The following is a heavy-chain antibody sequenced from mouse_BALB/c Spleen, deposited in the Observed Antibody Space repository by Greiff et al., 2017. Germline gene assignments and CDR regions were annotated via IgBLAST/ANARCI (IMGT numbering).Heavy chain of an antibody. CDR2: IWAGGGT. V-gene: IGHV2-9*02. CDR3: ARWLKGAMDY. D-gene: IGHD2-2*01. Sequence: VHLVESGPGLVAPSQCLSITCTVSGFSLTSYGVHWVRQPPGKGLEWLGVIWAGGGTNYNSALMSRLSISKDNSTSQVFLIMNSLQTDDTAMYYCARWLKGAMDYWGQGTSVTVSS. CDR1: GFSLTSYG. J-gene: IGHJ4*01.